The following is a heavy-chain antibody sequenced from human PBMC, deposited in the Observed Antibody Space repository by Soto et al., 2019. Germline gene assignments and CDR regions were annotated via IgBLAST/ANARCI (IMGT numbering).Heavy chain of an antibody. J-gene: IGHJ4*02. CDR2: FIAMLGTP. CDR3: ARGAMANFDY. V-gene: IGHV1-69*13. Sequence: SVKVSCKASGGTFGSHGIAWVRQAPGQGLEWMGGFIAMLGTPTYAKKVQGRATITADGSLTSPYLELRSLRSEDTAMYFCARGAMANFDYWGQGTVVTVSS. CDR1: GGTFGSHG. D-gene: IGHD5-18*01.